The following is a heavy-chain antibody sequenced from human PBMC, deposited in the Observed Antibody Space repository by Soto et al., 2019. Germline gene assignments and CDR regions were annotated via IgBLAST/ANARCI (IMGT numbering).Heavy chain of an antibody. V-gene: IGHV1-69*06. CDR3: ASHHDYGDYVEYYFDY. Sequence: QVQLVQSGAEVKKPGSSVKVSCKASGGTFSSYAISWVRQAPGQGLEWMGGIIPIFGTANYAQKFQGRVTITADKSTSTAYVELSSLRSEDTAVYYCASHHDYGDYVEYYFDYWGQGTLVTVSS. D-gene: IGHD4-17*01. CDR1: GGTFSSYA. J-gene: IGHJ4*02. CDR2: IIPIFGTA.